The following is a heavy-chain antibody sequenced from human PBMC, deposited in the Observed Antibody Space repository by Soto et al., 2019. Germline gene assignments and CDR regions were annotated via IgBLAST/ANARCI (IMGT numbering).Heavy chain of an antibody. CDR1: VGTFSSYA. CDR2: IIPIFGTA. D-gene: IGHD1-1*01. Sequence: SSVTVSCKASVGTFSSYAISWVRHAPVQGLEWMGGIIPIFGTANYAQKFQGRVTITADESTSTAYMELSSLRSEDTAVYYCARPNWNDGYYYYGMDVWGQGTTVTVS. V-gene: IGHV1-69*13. CDR3: ARPNWNDGYYYYGMDV. J-gene: IGHJ6*02.